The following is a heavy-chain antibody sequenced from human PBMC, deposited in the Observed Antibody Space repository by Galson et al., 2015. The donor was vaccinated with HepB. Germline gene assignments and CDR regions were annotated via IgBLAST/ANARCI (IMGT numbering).Heavy chain of an antibody. V-gene: IGHV3-11*01. CDR1: GFTFSDYY. CDR2: IGDDGRTI. J-gene: IGHJ4*02. D-gene: IGHD4-23*01. CDR3: ARGGGGNGLDY. Sequence: SLRLSCAASGFTFSDYYMSWIRQAPGKGLQWLSYIGDDGRTIYYADSVEGRFTISRDNAKNSLFLQMNSLRAEDTAVYYCARGGGGNGLDYWGQGILVTVSS.